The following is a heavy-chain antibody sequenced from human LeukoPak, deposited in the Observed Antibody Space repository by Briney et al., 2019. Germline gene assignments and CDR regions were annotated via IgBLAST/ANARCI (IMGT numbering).Heavy chain of an antibody. V-gene: IGHV3-7*03. CDR1: GFTFGNYW. Sequence: GGSLRLSCVASGFTFGNYWMTWVRQAPGKGLEWVANIKQDGSEKYLVDSVKGRFTISRDNAKGSLYLQMNSMRAEDTAVYYCVRAPYYSGIEHYFDHWGQGILVTVSS. CDR2: IKQDGSEK. J-gene: IGHJ4*02. D-gene: IGHD3-22*01. CDR3: VRAPYYSGIEHYFDH.